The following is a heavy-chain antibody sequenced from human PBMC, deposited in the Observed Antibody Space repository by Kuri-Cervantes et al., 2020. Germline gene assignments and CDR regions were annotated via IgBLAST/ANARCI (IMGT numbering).Heavy chain of an antibody. Sequence: SLKISCAASGFTFDDYAMHWVRQAPGKGLEWVSGISWNSGSIGYADSVKGRFTISRDNAKNSLYLQMNNLRAEDTAVYYCASAVLGGQGTLVTVSS. CDR3: ASAVL. D-gene: IGHD2-15*01. J-gene: IGHJ4*02. CDR2: ISWNSGSI. V-gene: IGHV3-9*01. CDR1: GFTFDDYA.